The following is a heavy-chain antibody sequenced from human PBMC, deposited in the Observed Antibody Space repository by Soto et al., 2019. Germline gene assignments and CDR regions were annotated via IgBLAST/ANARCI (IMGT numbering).Heavy chain of an antibody. CDR2: SFSDDEK. D-gene: IGHD2-15*01. J-gene: IGHJ4*02. CDR1: GFALSNATMG. CDR3: ARILDRGGYGYYCDS. V-gene: IGHV2-26*01. Sequence: QVTLKESGPVLVKPTETLTLTCTASGFALSNATMGVSWIRQPPGKALEWLAHSFSDDEKSYRTSLKRRLTISKDTSKSQVVLTMGNMDPVDTATYYCARILDRGGYGYYCDSWGQGTLVTVSS.